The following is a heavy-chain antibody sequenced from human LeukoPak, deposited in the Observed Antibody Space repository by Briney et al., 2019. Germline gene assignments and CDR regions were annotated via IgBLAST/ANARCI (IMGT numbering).Heavy chain of an antibody. CDR1: GFTFSSHG. D-gene: IGHD5-24*01. J-gene: IGHJ4*02. Sequence: SGGSLRLSCAASGFTFSSHGMNWVRQAPGKGLEWVSGISPNGVITYYADSVKGRFTISRDNSKGTVYLQMNSLRPEDTAVYYCAKDDAWLQYGNWGRGTLVPVSS. V-gene: IGHV3-23*01. CDR3: AKDDAWLQYGN. CDR2: ISPNGVIT.